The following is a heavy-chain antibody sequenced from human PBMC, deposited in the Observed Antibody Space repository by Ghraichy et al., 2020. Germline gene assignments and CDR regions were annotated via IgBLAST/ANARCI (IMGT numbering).Heavy chain of an antibody. CDR1: GFTFSSYA. V-gene: IGHV3-23*01. CDR2: ISGSGGST. J-gene: IGHJ6*02. Sequence: GGSLRLSCAASGFTFSSYAMSWVRQAPGKGLEWVSAISGSGGSTYYADSVKGRFTISRDNSKNTLYLQMNSLRAEDTAVYYCAKDSQRNYYGSGETISGGMDVWGQGTTVTVSS. CDR3: AKDSQRNYYGSGETISGGMDV. D-gene: IGHD3-10*01.